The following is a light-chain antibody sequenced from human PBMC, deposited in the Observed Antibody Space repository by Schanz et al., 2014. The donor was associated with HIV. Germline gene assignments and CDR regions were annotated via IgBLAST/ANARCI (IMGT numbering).Light chain of an antibody. CDR2: GAS. Sequence: EIVLTQSPVILSLSPGERATLSCRASQTVSSNSLGWYQQKPGQAPRLLIYGASSRATGIPDRFSGSGFGTDFTLTINRVEPADFAVYFCQSYAGSFGPGTKVD. CDR3: QSYAGS. J-gene: IGKJ3*01. CDR1: QTVSSNS. V-gene: IGKV3-20*01.